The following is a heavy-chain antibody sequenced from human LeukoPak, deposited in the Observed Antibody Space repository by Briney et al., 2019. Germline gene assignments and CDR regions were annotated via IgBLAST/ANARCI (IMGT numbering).Heavy chain of an antibody. Sequence: SQTLSLTCTVSGGSISSGSYYWSWIRQPAGKGLEWIERIYTSGSTNYNPSLKSRVTISVDTSKNQFSLKLSSVTAADTAVYYCARVGSYYDFWSGLYHAFDIWGQGTMVTVSS. J-gene: IGHJ3*02. D-gene: IGHD3-3*01. CDR3: ARVGSYYDFWSGLYHAFDI. CDR1: GGSISSGSYY. CDR2: IYTSGST. V-gene: IGHV4-61*02.